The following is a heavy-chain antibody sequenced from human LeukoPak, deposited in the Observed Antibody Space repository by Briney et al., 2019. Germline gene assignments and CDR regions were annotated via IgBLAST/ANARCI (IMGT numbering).Heavy chain of an antibody. V-gene: IGHV3-30*03. J-gene: IGHJ3*02. Sequence: GGSLRLSCAASGFTFSSYGMHRVRQAPGKGLEWVAVISYDGSNKYYADSVKGRFTISRDNSKNTLYLQMNSLRAEDTAVYYCARDGSYYYGSGSYAFDIWGQGTMVTVSS. CDR1: GFTFSSYG. CDR2: ISYDGSNK. D-gene: IGHD3-10*01. CDR3: ARDGSYYYGSGSYAFDI.